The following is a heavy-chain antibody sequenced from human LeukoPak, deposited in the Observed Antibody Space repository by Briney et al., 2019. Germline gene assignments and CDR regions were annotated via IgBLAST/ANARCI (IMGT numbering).Heavy chain of an antibody. J-gene: IGHJ5*02. D-gene: IGHD3-10*01. CDR1: GFTFSSYS. Sequence: QPGGSLRLSCAASGFTFSSYSMNWVRQAPGKGLEWVANIKQDGSEKYYVDSVKGRFTISRDNAKNSLYLQMNSLRAEDTAVYYCARGSVLLWFGESHDLNWFDPWGQGTLVTVSS. V-gene: IGHV3-7*01. CDR2: IKQDGSEK. CDR3: ARGSVLLWFGESHDLNWFDP.